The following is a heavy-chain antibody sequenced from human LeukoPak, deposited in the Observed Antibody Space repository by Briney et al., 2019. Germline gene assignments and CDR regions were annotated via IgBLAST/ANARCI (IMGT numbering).Heavy chain of an antibody. CDR2: IYPSGST. V-gene: IGHV4-61*02. J-gene: IGHJ4*02. CDR1: GDSISSGSLY. CDR3: ARDVLAAPGTFDY. D-gene: IGHD6-13*01. Sequence: SETLSLTCSVSGDSISSGSLYWSWIRQPAGRGLEWIVRIYPSGSTNYNPSRKSLITITLNTSKTQFSLKLSSVTAADTAVYYCARDVLAAPGTFDYWGQGALVTVSS.